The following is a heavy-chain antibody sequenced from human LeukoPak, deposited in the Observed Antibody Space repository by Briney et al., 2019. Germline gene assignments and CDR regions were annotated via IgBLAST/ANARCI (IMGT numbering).Heavy chain of an antibody. Sequence: PETLSLTCTVSGGSISSYYWSWIRQPPGKGLEWIGYIYYSGSTNYNPSLKSRVTISVDTSKNQFSLKLSSVTAADTAVYYCARGRSSGYYYYYYYMDVWGKGTTVTVSS. CDR1: GGSISSYY. CDR2: IYYSGST. D-gene: IGHD3-22*01. J-gene: IGHJ6*03. V-gene: IGHV4-59*01. CDR3: ARGRSSGYYYYYYYMDV.